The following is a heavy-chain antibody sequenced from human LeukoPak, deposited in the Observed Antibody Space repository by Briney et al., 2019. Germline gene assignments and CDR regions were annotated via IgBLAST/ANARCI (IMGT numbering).Heavy chain of an antibody. D-gene: IGHD6-19*01. CDR3: ARDKYSSGWSPDY. J-gene: IGHJ4*02. V-gene: IGHV3-21*01. CDR1: GFTFSSYS. Sequence: PGGSLRLSCAASGFTFSSYSMNWLRQAPGKGLEWVSSISSSGSYIYYADSVKGRFTISRDNSKNTLYLQMNSLRAEDTAVYYCARDKYSSGWSPDYWGQGTLVTVSS. CDR2: ISSSGSYI.